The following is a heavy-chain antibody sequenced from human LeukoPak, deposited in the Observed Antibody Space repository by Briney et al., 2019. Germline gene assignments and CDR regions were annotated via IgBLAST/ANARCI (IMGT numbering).Heavy chain of an antibody. D-gene: IGHD5-12*01. CDR3: ARVPAHVDIVGFDP. V-gene: IGHV4-39*07. Sequence: SETLSLTCTVSGGSISSSSYYWGWIRQPPGKGLEWIGSIYYSGSTYYNPSLKSRVTISVDTSKNQFSLKLSSVTAADTAVYYCARVPAHVDIVGFDPWSQGTLVTVSS. J-gene: IGHJ5*02. CDR1: GGSISSSSYY. CDR2: IYYSGST.